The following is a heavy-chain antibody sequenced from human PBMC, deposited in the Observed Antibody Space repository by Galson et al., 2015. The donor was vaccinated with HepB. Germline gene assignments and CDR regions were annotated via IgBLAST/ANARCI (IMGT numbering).Heavy chain of an antibody. CDR3: ARGGQRRGYCSSTSCSLINWFDP. J-gene: IGHJ5*02. Sequence: SVKVSCKASGYTFTSYGISWVRQAPGQGLEWMGWISAYNGNTNYAQKLQGRVTMTTDTSTSTAYMELRSLRSDDTAVYYCARGGQRRGYCSSTSCSLINWFDPWGQGTRVTVSS. CDR1: GYTFTSYG. V-gene: IGHV1-18*01. CDR2: ISAYNGNT. D-gene: IGHD2-2*01.